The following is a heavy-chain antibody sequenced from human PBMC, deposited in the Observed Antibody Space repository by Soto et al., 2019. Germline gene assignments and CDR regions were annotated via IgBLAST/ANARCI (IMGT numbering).Heavy chain of an antibody. CDR2: ISTYNGNT. CDR3: ARGVVVPAATGKSWFDP. D-gene: IGHD2-2*01. V-gene: IGHV1-18*01. J-gene: IGHJ5*02. CDR1: GYTFTSKG. Sequence: QVQLVQSGAEVEKPGASVKVSCKASGYTFTSKGITWVRQAPGQGLEWMGWISTYNGNTNYAQKLQGRVIMTTDTSTSTVYMELRSLRSDDTAVYYCARGVVVPAATGKSWFDPWGQGTLVTVSS.